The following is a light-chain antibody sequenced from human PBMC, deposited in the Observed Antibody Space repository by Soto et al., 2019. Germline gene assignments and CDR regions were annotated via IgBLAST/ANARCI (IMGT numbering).Light chain of an antibody. Sequence: IQMTQSPSSLSASTGDRVTITCRASKGISSYLAWYQQKPGKAPKLLIYAASTLQSWVPSRFSGSGSGTDFTLTISCLQSEDFATYYCQQYYSYPWTFGQGTKVDIK. CDR3: QQYYSYPWT. V-gene: IGKV1-8*01. CDR1: KGISSY. CDR2: AAS. J-gene: IGKJ1*01.